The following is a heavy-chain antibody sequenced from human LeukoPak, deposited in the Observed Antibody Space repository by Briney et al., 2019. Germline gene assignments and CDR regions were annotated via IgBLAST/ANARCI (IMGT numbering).Heavy chain of an antibody. CDR2: ISDGGGSP. D-gene: IGHD3-16*02. CDR3: AKAFRGVIVNFDY. Sequence: GGSLRLSCAASGFTVSSNYMSWVRQAPGKGLEWVSSISDGGGSPYYADSVKGRFTISRDNSKNTLYLQMNSLRAEDTAVYYCAKAFRGVIVNFDYWGQGTLVTVSS. V-gene: IGHV3-53*01. J-gene: IGHJ4*02. CDR1: GFTVSSNY.